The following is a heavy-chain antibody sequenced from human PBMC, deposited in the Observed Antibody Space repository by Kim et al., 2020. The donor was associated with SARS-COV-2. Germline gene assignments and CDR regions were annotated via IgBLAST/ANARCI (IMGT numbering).Heavy chain of an antibody. Sequence: NPSLKRRVTISVDTSKNPFSLKLSSVTAADTAVYYWARDSPAWQDAFDIWGQGTMVTVSS. V-gene: IGHV4-59*01. D-gene: IGHD5-12*01. CDR3: ARDSPAWQDAFDI. J-gene: IGHJ3*02.